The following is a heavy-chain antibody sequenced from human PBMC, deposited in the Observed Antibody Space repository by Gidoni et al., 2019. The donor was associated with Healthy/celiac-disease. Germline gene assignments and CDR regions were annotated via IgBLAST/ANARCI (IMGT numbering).Heavy chain of an antibody. CDR1: VVPFRSYW. D-gene: IGHD2-15*01. V-gene: IGHV3-74*01. Sequence: DVQLVEFGGGLVQPGGSLRLSCAASVVPFRSYWIHWVGQAPGKGVVWVSRNRRDGRRTSYADSGKGRFNIAKDNAKNTLYLQMNRLRAEETAVYYCARDGGEYCSGGSCYYYYGMDVWGQGTTVTVSS. CDR2: NRRDGRRT. J-gene: IGHJ6*02. CDR3: ARDGGEYCSGGSCYYYYGMDV.